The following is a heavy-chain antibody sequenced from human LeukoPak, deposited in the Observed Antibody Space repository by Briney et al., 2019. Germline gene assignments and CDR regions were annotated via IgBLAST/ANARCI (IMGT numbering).Heavy chain of an antibody. CDR3: ARGYCSGGSCYVHWFDP. J-gene: IGHJ5*02. CDR2: INAGNGNT. Sequence: ASVKVSCKASGFTFTSSAVHWVRQAPGQRLEWMGWINAGNGNTKYSQKFQGRVTITRDTSASTAYMELSSLRSEDTAVYYCARGYCSGGSCYVHWFDPWGQGTLVTVSS. V-gene: IGHV1-3*01. CDR1: GFTFTSSA. D-gene: IGHD2-15*01.